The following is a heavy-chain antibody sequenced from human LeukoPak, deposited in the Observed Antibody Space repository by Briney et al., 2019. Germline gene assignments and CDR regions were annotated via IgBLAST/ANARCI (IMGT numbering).Heavy chain of an antibody. CDR2: ISGDGGST. J-gene: IGHJ4*02. V-gene: IGHV3-43*02. D-gene: IGHD3-22*01. Sequence: GGSLRLSXAASGFTFDDYAMHWVRQAPGKGLEWVSLISGDGGSTYYADSVKGRFTISRDNSKNSLYLQMNSLRTEDTALYYCAKDMYYYDSSAFDYWGPGTLVTVSS. CDR3: AKDMYYYDSSAFDY. CDR1: GFTFDDYA.